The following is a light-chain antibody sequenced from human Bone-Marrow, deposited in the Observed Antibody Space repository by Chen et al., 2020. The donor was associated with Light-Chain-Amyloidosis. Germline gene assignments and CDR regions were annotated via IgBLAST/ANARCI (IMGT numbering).Light chain of an antibody. CDR2: DDS. V-gene: IGLV3-21*02. J-gene: IGLJ3*02. Sequence: SYVLTQPSSVSVAPGQTATIACGGNNIGSTSVHWYQQTPGQAPLLVVYDDSDRPSGIPERLSVSNSVNTATLTISRVEAGDEADYYCQVWDRSSDRPVFGGGTTLTVL. CDR1: NIGSTS. CDR3: QVWDRSSDRPV.